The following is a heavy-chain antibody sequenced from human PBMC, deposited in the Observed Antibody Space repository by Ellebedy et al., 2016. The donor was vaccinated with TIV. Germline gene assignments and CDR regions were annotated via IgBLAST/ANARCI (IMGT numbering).Heavy chain of an antibody. J-gene: IGHJ4*02. CDR1: GYTFTVYY. Sequence: AASVKVSCKASGYTFTVYYIHWVRQAPGQGLEWMGRISPNSGGTNYAQKFQGRVTMTRDTSISTAYMELSRLRSDDTAVYYCARALRYGDYFDYWGQGTLVTVSS. CDR2: ISPNSGGT. V-gene: IGHV1-2*06. D-gene: IGHD4-17*01. CDR3: ARALRYGDYFDY.